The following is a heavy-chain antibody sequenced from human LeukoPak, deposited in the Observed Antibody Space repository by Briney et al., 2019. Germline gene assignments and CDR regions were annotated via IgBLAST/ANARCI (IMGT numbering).Heavy chain of an antibody. CDR2: IHYSGST. Sequence: KPSETLSLTCIVSGGSISSDYWSWIRQPPGMGLEWIGYIHYSGSTSYNPSLKSRVTISVDTSKNQFSLKLTSVTAADTALYYCARTNAFDIWSQGTVVTVSS. CDR3: ARTNAFDI. J-gene: IGHJ3*02. CDR1: GGSISSDY. V-gene: IGHV4-59*01.